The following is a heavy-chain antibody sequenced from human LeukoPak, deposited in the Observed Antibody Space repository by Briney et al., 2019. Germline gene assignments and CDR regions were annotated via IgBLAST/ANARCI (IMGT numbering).Heavy chain of an antibody. V-gene: IGHV6-1*01. CDR2: TYYRSKWYN. Sequence: SQTLSLTCAISGDSVSGNSAAWNWIRQSPSRGLEWLGRTYYRSKWYNDYAVSVKSRITINPDTSKNQFSLKLSSVTAADTAVYYCARGGAGDYPAWGQGTLVTVSS. CDR1: GDSVSGNSAA. J-gene: IGHJ4*02. CDR3: ARGGAGDYPA. D-gene: IGHD4-17*01.